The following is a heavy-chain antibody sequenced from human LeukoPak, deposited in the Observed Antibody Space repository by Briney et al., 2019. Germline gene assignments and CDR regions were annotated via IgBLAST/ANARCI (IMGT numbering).Heavy chain of an antibody. J-gene: IGHJ4*02. Sequence: PGGSLRLSCAASGFTFGSYAMSWVRQAPGKGLEWVSVIYSGGSTYYADSVKGRFTISRHNSKNTLYLQMNSLRAEDTAVYYCARESISGSSSDYWGQGTLVTVSS. CDR1: GFTFGSYA. CDR3: ARESISGSSSDY. V-gene: IGHV3-53*04. CDR2: IYSGGST. D-gene: IGHD6-13*01.